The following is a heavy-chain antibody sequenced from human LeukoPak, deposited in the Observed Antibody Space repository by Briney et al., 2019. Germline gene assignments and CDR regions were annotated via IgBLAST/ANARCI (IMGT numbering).Heavy chain of an antibody. CDR2: IHSSGIT. CDR3: AREASRGFLVSGYYYYYMDV. CDR1: GGPISSYD. J-gene: IGHJ6*03. Sequence: SETLSLTCTVSGGPISSYDWSWIRQSAGKGLEWVGRIHSSGITDYNPSLKSRITVSVDTSKNQFSLKLTSVTAADTAVYYCAREASRGFLVSGYYYYYMDVWGKGTTVTVSS. V-gene: IGHV4-4*07. D-gene: IGHD3-3*01.